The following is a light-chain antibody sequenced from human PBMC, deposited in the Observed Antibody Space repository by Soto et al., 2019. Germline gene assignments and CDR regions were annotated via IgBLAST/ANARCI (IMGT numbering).Light chain of an antibody. CDR2: DAS. CDR3: QQRSNWPAVT. CDR1: QSVSSY. J-gene: IGKJ3*01. V-gene: IGKV3-11*01. Sequence: EIVLTQSPATLSLSPGERATLSCRASQSVSSYLAWYQQRPGQAPRLLIYDASSRATGTPARFSGSGSGTDFTPTNSGLEPEDVAVSYCQQRSNWPAVTFGRGIEVDIK.